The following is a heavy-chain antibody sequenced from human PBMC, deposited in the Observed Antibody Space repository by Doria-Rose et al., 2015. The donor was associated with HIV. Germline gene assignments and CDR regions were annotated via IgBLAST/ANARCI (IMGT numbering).Heavy chain of an antibody. V-gene: IGHV1-69*01. CDR3: ARDLVSGSTD. CDR1: GGSFSSYV. J-gene: IGHJ4*02. D-gene: IGHD1-26*01. Sequence: CKASGGSFSSYVISWVRQAPGQGLEWMGGIIPMFGTADYARKFQGRVTITADESTSTGYMELSSLRSEDTAVYYCARDLVSGSTDWGQGTLVTVSS. CDR2: IIPMFGTA.